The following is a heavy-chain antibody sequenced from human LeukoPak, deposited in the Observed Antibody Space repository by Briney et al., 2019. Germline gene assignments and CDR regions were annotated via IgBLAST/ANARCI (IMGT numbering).Heavy chain of an antibody. D-gene: IGHD4-17*01. J-gene: IGHJ6*03. Sequence: GGSLRLSCAASGFTFSRNGMSWVRQAPGKGLEWVSAISASGGRTYCPDSVKGRFTISRDNSKNTLYLQMNSLRAEDTAVYYCAKAVGYGDYANYYYYYYMDVWGKGTTVTVSS. CDR3: AKAVGYGDYANYYYYYYMDV. CDR2: ISASGGRT. CDR1: GFTFSRNG. V-gene: IGHV3-23*01.